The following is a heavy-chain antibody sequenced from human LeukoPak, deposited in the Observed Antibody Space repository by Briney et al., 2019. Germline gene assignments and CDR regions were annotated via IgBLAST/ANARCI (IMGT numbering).Heavy chain of an antibody. CDR1: GFTFNSYW. J-gene: IGHJ3*02. CDR2: INSDGSDT. CDR3: ARARMTMDGNDAFDI. D-gene: IGHD4/OR15-4a*01. Sequence: PGGSLRLSCAASGFTFNSYWFHWVRHAPGKGLVWVSRINSDGSDTIYADSVKGRFTISRDNAKSTVYLQMNSLTAEDTAVYSCARARMTMDGNDAFDIWGQGTMVTVSS. V-gene: IGHV3-74*01.